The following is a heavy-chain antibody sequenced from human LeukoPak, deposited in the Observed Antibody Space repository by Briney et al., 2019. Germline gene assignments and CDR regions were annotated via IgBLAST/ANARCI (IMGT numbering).Heavy chain of an antibody. J-gene: IGHJ5*02. CDR3: GREKNYGAYNSFLAS. V-gene: IGHV3-21*01. CDR1: GFTFSSYS. D-gene: IGHD4/OR15-4a*01. CDR2: ISSSSSYI. Sequence: KTGGSLRLSCAASGFTFSSYSMNWVRQAPGKGLESVSSISSSSSYIYYADSVKGRFTISRDNAKNSLYLQMNSLRAEDTAVYYWGREKNYGAYNSFLASWGQGPLVTVPS.